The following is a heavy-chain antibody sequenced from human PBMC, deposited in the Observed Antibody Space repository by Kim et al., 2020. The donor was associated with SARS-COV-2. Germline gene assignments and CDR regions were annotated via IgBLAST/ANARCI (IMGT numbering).Heavy chain of an antibody. Sequence: SVKVSCKASGGTFSSYAISWVRQAPGQGLEWVGGIIPIFGTANYAQKFQGRVTITADESTSTAYMELSSLRSEDTAVYYCARVNSSSWYDHYYYYYMDVWGKGTTVTVSS. CDR2: IIPIFGTA. CDR3: ARVNSSSWYDHYYYYYMDV. CDR1: GGTFSSYA. J-gene: IGHJ6*03. V-gene: IGHV1-69*13. D-gene: IGHD6-13*01.